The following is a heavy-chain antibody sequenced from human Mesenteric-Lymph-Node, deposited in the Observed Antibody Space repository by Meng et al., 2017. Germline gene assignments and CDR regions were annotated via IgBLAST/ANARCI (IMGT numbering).Heavy chain of an antibody. CDR3: ARRSSSWYEWFDP. CDR1: GYTFTSYD. D-gene: IGHD6-13*01. CDR2: MNPNSGNT. J-gene: IGHJ5*02. V-gene: IGHV1-8*01. Sequence: QVQLVHSGAEVKKPGAQVKVSCKASGYTFTSYDINWVRQATGQGLEWMGWMNPNSGNTGYAQKFQGRVTMTRNTSISTAYMELSSLRSEDTAVYYCARRSSSWYEWFDPWGQGTLVTVSS.